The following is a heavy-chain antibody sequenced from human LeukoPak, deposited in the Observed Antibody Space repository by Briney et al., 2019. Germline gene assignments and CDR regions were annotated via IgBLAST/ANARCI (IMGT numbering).Heavy chain of an antibody. Sequence: SETLSLTCTVSGGSISSSSYYWGWIRQPPGKGLEWIGSFYYSGSTYYNPSLKSRVTISVGTSKNQFSLKLSSVTAADTAVYYCARVSGTSSSTGGYWGQGTLVTVSS. CDR1: GGSISSSSYY. D-gene: IGHD6-6*01. CDR2: FYYSGST. J-gene: IGHJ4*02. CDR3: ARVSGTSSSTGGY. V-gene: IGHV4-39*07.